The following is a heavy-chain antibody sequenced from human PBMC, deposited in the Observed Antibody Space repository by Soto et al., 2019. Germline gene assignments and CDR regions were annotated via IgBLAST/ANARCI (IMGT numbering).Heavy chain of an antibody. CDR2: IKTDGYAA. J-gene: IGHJ4*02. V-gene: IGHV3-74*01. CDR3: VRESGVAADC. D-gene: IGHD6-19*01. CDR1: GFTFESHW. Sequence: VESGGVLVQPGWSLRLSCVASGFTFESHWMHWVRQAPGEGLVWVSRIKTDGYAAAYADSVKGRFTISRENTKNTVYLQMKSLRAEDTAVYFCVRESGVAADCWGQGALVTVSS.